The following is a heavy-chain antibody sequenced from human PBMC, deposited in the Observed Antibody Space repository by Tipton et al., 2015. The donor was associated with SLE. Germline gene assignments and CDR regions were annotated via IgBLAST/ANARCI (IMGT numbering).Heavy chain of an antibody. CDR2: IHHSGIT. D-gene: IGHD6-19*01. Sequence: TLSLTCNVSGYSIRNGYYWGWIRQAPGKGLEWTGTIHHSGITYYNPSLKSRVPISVDTSKNQFSLKLRSVTAADTAVYYCARETEDTGWIHSRDYIYYYYYVDVWGQGTTVTVSS. J-gene: IGHJ6*03. CDR3: ARETEDTGWIHSRDYIYYYYYVDV. V-gene: IGHV4-38-2*02. CDR1: GYSIRNGYY.